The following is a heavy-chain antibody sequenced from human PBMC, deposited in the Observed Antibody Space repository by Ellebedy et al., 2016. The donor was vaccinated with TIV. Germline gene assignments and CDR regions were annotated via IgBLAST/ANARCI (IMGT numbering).Heavy chain of an antibody. CDR2: ISSSGSTI. D-gene: IGHD2-15*01. J-gene: IGHJ4*02. CDR3: ARDGDTKAAATILDY. V-gene: IGHV3-11*04. CDR1: GFTFSDYS. Sequence: GESLKISCAASGFTFSDYSMNWIRQTPGKGLEWVSYISSSGSTIYYADSVKGRFTISRDNAKNSLYLQMSSLRAEDTAVYYCARDGDTKAAATILDYWGQGTLVTVSS.